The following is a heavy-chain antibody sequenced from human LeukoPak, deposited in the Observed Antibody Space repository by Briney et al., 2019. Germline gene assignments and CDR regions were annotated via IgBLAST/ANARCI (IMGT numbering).Heavy chain of an antibody. Sequence: GGPLRLSCAASGFIFDDYGMSWVRQAPGKGLEWVSDINWNGGSTGYADSVKGRFTISRDNAKNSLYLQMNSLRAEDTALYYCARDHRYSSSYGPHYYWGQGTLVTVSS. CDR3: ARDHRYSSSYGPHYY. J-gene: IGHJ4*02. CDR2: INWNGGST. CDR1: GFIFDDYG. D-gene: IGHD6-13*01. V-gene: IGHV3-20*04.